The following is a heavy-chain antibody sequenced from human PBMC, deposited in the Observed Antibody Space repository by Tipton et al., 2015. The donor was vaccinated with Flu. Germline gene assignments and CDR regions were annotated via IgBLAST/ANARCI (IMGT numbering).Heavy chain of an antibody. CDR2: INHSGTT. CDR1: GGSFSAYY. J-gene: IGHJ4*01. V-gene: IGHV4-34*01. Sequence: TLSLTCAVYGGSFSAYYWSWIRQPPGKGLEWVGEINHSGTTNYNPSLTSRVTIAADTSKKQFSLRLTSVAAADTAVYYCASKVANWGLWEPLDDWGHGTLVTVSS. D-gene: IGHD7-27*01. CDR3: ASKVANWGLWEPLDD.